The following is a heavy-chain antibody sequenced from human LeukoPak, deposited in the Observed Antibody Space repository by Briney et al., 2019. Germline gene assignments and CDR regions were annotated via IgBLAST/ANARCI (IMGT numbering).Heavy chain of an antibody. J-gene: IGHJ4*02. CDR2: ISAYNGNT. Sequence: GASVKVSCKASGYTFTSYGISWERQAPGQGLEWMGWISAYNGNTNYAQKLQGRVTMTTDTSTSTAYTELRSLRSDDTAVYYCARAGYSGYDPFDYWGQGTLVTVSS. D-gene: IGHD5-12*01. V-gene: IGHV1-18*04. CDR1: GYTFTSYG. CDR3: ARAGYSGYDPFDY.